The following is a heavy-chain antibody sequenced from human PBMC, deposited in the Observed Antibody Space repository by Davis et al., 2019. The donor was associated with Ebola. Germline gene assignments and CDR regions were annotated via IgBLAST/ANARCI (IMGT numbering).Heavy chain of an antibody. CDR1: GYTFTSYD. Sequence: ASVKVSCKASGYTFTSYDINWVRQATGQGLEWMGWMNPNSGNTGYAQKFQGRITMTRDTSINTAYMELRSLRSEDTAVYYCARGGLWFGELLFREDFDYWGQGTLVTVSS. D-gene: IGHD3-10*01. CDR3: ARGGLWFGELLFREDFDY. J-gene: IGHJ4*02. CDR2: MNPNSGNT. V-gene: IGHV1-8*01.